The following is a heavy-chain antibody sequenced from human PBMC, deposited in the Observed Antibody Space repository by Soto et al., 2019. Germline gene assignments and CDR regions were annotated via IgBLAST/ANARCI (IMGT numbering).Heavy chain of an antibody. J-gene: IGHJ6*02. Sequence: GESLKISCKGSGYTFTTYWINWVRQMPGKGLEWMGRIDPSDSYTKYSPSFQGHVIMSADKSISTAYLHWSSLKASDTAIYYCARSFDSSSTHGMDVWGQGTTVTVSS. D-gene: IGHD6-13*01. CDR3: ARSFDSSSTHGMDV. V-gene: IGHV5-10-1*01. CDR2: IDPSDSYT. CDR1: GYTFTTYW.